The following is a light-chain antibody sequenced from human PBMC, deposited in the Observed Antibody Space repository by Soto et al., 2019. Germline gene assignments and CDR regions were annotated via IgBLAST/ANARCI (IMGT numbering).Light chain of an antibody. CDR2: EVS. Sequence: QSALTQPPSASGSPGQSVTISCTGTSSDVGGYKYVSWYQQHPGKAPKLLIYEVSKRPSGVPDRFSGSKSGNTASLTVSGLQAADEADYYCSSYADSYNWVFGGGTKLTVL. V-gene: IGLV2-8*01. CDR1: SSDVGGYKY. J-gene: IGLJ3*02. CDR3: SSYADSYNWV.